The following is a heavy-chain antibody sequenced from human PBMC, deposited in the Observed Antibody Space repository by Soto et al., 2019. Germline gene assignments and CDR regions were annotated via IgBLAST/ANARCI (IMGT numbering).Heavy chain of an antibody. CDR3: ARGLPYYYDRRLEAFDI. D-gene: IGHD3-22*01. CDR2: ISSSSSYI. Sequence: GGSLRLCCAASGFTFSSYSMNWVRQAPGKGLEWVSSISSSSSYIYYADSVKGRFTISRDNAKNTLYLQMNSLRAEDTAVYYCARGLPYYYDRRLEAFDIWGQGTMVTVS. J-gene: IGHJ3*02. CDR1: GFTFSSYS. V-gene: IGHV3-21*01.